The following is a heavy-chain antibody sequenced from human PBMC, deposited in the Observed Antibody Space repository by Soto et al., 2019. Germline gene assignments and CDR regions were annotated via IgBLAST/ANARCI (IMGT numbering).Heavy chain of an antibody. D-gene: IGHD6-13*01. Sequence: QVQLQESGPGLVKPSETLSLTCTVSGGSISSYYWSWIRQPPGKGLEWIGYIYYSGSTNYNPSRKSRVTISVGTSKNQFSRKLSSVTAADTAVYYCARHGEFRSSWYFDYWGQGTLVTVSS. J-gene: IGHJ4*02. V-gene: IGHV4-59*08. CDR3: ARHGEFRSSWYFDY. CDR2: IYYSGST. CDR1: GGSISSYY.